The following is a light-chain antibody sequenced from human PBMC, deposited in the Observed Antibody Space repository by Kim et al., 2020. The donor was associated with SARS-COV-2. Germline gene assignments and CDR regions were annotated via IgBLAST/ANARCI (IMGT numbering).Light chain of an antibody. J-gene: IGKJ2*01. V-gene: IGKV3-20*01. CDR1: QCVNRSD. Sequence: LSPAERAPLSCRDSQCVNRSDLAWYQQRPGQAPRLLIHGASNRATGTSDRISGSGSGTDFTLTISRLEPEDFAVYYCQQYGSSPVTFGQGTKLEI. CDR2: GAS. CDR3: QQYGSSPVT.